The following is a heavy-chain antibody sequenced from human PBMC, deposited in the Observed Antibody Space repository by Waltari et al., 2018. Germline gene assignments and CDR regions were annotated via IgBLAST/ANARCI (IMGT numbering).Heavy chain of an antibody. CDR3: AREWKRGEVVMPLGN. CDR2: INPNNGDS. D-gene: IGHD3-22*01. CDR1: GYTFRDYY. Sequence: QVQVVQSGTEVKKPGASVKVSCKTSGYTFRDYYKHWVRQAPGQGLEWMGWINPNNGDSNSAQRFQGRVSMTTDIFISTAYMELSRLTSDDTAVYYCAREWKRGEVVMPLGNWGQGTLVAVSS. V-gene: IGHV1-2*02. J-gene: IGHJ4*02.